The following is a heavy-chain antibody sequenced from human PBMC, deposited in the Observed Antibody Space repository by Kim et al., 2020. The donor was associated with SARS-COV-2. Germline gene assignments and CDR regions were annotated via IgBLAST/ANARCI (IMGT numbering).Heavy chain of an antibody. CDR2: GGTT. Sequence: GGTTDYAAPVKGRFTISRDDSKNTLYLQMNSLKTEDTAVYYCTTSYGMDVWGQGTTVTVSS. V-gene: IGHV3-15*01. CDR3: TTSYGMDV. J-gene: IGHJ6*02.